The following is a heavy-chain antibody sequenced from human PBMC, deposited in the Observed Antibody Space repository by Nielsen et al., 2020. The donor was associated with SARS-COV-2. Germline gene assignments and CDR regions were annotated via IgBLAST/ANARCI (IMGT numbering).Heavy chain of an antibody. D-gene: IGHD1-26*01. CDR1: GFTFDDYA. CDR2: ISWNSGSI. J-gene: IGHJ3*02. V-gene: IGHV3-9*01. CDR3: AKDLVGATYDAFDI. Sequence: SLKISCAASGFTFDDYAMHWVRQAPGKGLEWVSGISWNSGSIGYADSVKGRFTISRDNSKNTLYLQMNSLRAEDTAVYYCAKDLVGATYDAFDIWGQGTMVTVSS.